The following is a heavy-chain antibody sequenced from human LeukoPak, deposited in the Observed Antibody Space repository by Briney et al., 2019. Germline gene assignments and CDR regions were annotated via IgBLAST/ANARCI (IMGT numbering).Heavy chain of an antibody. D-gene: IGHD3-10*01. Sequence: GGSLRLSCAASGFTFSNAWMSWVRQAPGKGLEWVGRIKSKTDGGTTDYAAPVKGRFTISRDDSKNTLYLQMNSLKTEDTAVYYCTTALLWFGESPVDYWGQGTLVTVSS. CDR3: TTALLWFGESPVDY. V-gene: IGHV3-15*01. CDR1: GFTFSNAW. CDR2: IKSKTDGGTT. J-gene: IGHJ4*02.